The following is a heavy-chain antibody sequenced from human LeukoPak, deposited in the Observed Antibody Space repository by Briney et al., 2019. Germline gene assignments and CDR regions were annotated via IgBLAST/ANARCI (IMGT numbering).Heavy chain of an antibody. V-gene: IGHV4-34*01. CDR2: INHSGST. CDR3: AALIVGATMTASDY. Sequence: SETLSLTCAVYGGSFSGYYWSWIRQPPGKGLEWIGEINHSGSTNYNPSLKSRVTISVDTSKNQCSLKLSSVTAADTAVYYCAALIVGATMTASDYWGQGTPVTVSS. D-gene: IGHD1-26*01. CDR1: GGSFSGYY. J-gene: IGHJ4*02.